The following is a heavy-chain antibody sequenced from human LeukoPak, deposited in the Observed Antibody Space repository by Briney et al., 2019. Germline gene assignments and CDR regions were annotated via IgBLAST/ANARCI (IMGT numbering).Heavy chain of an antibody. CDR2: IYYSGST. Sequence: SETLSLTCTVSGGSISSYYWSWIRQPPGKGLEWIGYIYYSGSTYYNPSLKSRVTISVDTSKNQFSLKLSSVTAADTAVYYCARDLDLAAAEDWFDPWGQGTLVTVSS. J-gene: IGHJ5*02. D-gene: IGHD6-13*01. CDR1: GGSISSYY. V-gene: IGHV4-59*12. CDR3: ARDLDLAAAEDWFDP.